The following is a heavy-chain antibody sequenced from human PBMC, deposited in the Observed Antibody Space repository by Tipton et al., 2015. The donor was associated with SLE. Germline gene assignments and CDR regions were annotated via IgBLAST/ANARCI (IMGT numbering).Heavy chain of an antibody. D-gene: IGHD1-14*01. J-gene: IGHJ2*01. CDR2: IYYSGST. CDR3: AAQPVAGLWYFGL. V-gene: IGHV4-59*01. Sequence: LRLSCTVSGGSISSYYWSWIRQPPGKGLEWIGYIYYSGSTNYNPSLKSRVTISVDTSKNQFSLKLSSVTAADTAVYYCAAQPVAGLWYFGLWGRGTLVPVSS. CDR1: GGSISSYY.